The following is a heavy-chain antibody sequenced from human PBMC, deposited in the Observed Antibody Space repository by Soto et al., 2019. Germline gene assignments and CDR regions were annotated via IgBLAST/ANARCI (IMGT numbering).Heavy chain of an antibody. CDR1: GGTFSSYA. V-gene: IGHV1-69*13. J-gene: IGHJ6*02. D-gene: IGHD1-26*01. CDR3: ARSQWELTSLYYYYGMDV. Sequence: SVRVSCKASGGTFSSYAISWVRQAPGQGLEWMGGIIPIFGTANYAQKFQGRVTITADESTSTAYMELSSLRSEDTAVYYCARSQWELTSLYYYYGMDVWGQGTTVTVSS. CDR2: IIPIFGTA.